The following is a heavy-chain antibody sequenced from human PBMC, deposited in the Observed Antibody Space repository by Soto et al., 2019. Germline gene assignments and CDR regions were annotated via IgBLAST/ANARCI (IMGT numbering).Heavy chain of an antibody. J-gene: IGHJ5*02. Sequence: PSETLSLTCTVSGGSISSYYWSWIRQPPGKGLEWIGYIYYSGSTNYNPSLKSRVTISVDTSKNQFSLKLSSVTAADTAVYYCARSKVTVITPNWFDPWGQGTLVTVSS. CDR1: GGSISSYY. V-gene: IGHV4-59*01. CDR2: IYYSGST. D-gene: IGHD3-22*01. CDR3: ARSKVTVITPNWFDP.